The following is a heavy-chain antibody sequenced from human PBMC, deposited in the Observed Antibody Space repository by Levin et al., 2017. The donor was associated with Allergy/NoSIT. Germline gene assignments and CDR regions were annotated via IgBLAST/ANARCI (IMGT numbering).Heavy chain of an antibody. CDR1: GYTFTSYD. D-gene: IGHD3-3*01. CDR3: ARLSPGYDFWSGSPARGWFDP. J-gene: IGHJ5*02. CDR2: MNPNSGNT. V-gene: IGHV1-8*01. Sequence: ASVKVSCKASGYTFTSYDINWVRQATGQGLEWMGWMNPNSGNTGYAQKFQGRVTMTRNTSISTAYMELSSLRSEDTAVYYCARLSPGYDFWSGSPARGWFDPWGQGTLVTVSS.